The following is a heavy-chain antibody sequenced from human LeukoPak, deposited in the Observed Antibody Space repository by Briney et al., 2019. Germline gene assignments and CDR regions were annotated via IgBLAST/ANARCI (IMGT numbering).Heavy chain of an antibody. D-gene: IGHD3-10*01. Sequence: SQTLSVICTVSGGFISSGGYYWSWIRQPPGKGLEWIGYIYHSGSTNYNPSLKSRVTISVDKSKNQFSLKLSSVTAADTAVYYCARYRDGEFDYWGQGTLVTVSS. CDR1: GGFISSGGYY. J-gene: IGHJ4*02. CDR3: ARYRDGEFDY. V-gene: IGHV4-30-2*02. CDR2: IYHSGST.